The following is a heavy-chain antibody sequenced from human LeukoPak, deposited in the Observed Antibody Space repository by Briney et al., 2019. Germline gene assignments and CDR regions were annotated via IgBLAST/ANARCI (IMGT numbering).Heavy chain of an antibody. Sequence: ASVKVSCKVSGYTLTELSMQWVRQAPGKGLEWMGGFDPEDGETIYAQKFQGRVTMTEDTSTDTAYMELSSLRSEDTAVYYCATVGGYSSGWYEDFDYWGQGTLVTVSS. V-gene: IGHV1-24*01. CDR2: FDPEDGET. CDR3: ATVGGYSSGWYEDFDY. CDR1: GYTLTELS. D-gene: IGHD6-19*01. J-gene: IGHJ4*02.